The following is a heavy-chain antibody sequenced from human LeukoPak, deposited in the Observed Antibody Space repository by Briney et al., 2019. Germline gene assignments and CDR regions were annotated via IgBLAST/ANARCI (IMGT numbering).Heavy chain of an antibody. CDR2: MYHTGSG. J-gene: IGHJ3*01. CDR1: GGSISSYY. CDR3: ARWALKSAFDL. Sequence: PSETLSLTCTVSGGSISSYYWSWIRQAPGKGLEWIGYMYHTGSGNYNPSLKSRVTISVDTSKNQFSLDVNSVTGADSAVYYCARWALKSAFDLWGQGTTVTVAS. V-gene: IGHV4-59*01.